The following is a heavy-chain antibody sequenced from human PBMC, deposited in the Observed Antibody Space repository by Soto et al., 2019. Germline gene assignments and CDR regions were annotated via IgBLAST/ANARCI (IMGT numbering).Heavy chain of an antibody. Sequence: EVQLVESGGGLVQPGGSLRLSCAASGFTFSSYWMHWVRQAPGKGLVWVSRINSDGSSPHYADSVKGRFTISRDNAKNPLYLQMTSLGAEDTAVYYCARVNTAMGLGTNFDYWGQGTLVTVSS. CDR2: INSDGSSP. V-gene: IGHV3-74*01. CDR3: ARVNTAMGLGTNFDY. J-gene: IGHJ4*02. CDR1: GFTFSSYW. D-gene: IGHD5-18*01.